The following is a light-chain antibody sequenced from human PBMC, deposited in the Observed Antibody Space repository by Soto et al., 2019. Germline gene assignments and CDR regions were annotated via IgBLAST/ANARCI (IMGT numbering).Light chain of an antibody. CDR2: DVT. V-gene: IGLV2-8*01. CDR1: SGDVGGYNF. J-gene: IGLJ2*01. Sequence: QSALTQPPSASGSPGQSVTISCTGASGDVGGYNFVSWYQQHPGKAPKLMIYDVTKRPSGVPDRFSGSKSGNTASLTVSGLQVDDEADYYCSSYAGSGRPVAFGGGTKLTVL. CDR3: SSYAGSGRPVA.